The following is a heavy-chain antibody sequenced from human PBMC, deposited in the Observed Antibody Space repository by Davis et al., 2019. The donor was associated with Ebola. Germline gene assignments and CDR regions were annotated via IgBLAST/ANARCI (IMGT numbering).Heavy chain of an antibody. CDR3: ASPLGYCSSTSCYSDYYYYGMDV. CDR1: GYTFTGYY. V-gene: IGHV1-2*04. D-gene: IGHD2-2*01. CDR2: INPNSGGT. Sequence: ASVKVSCKASGYTFTGYYMHWVRQAPGQGLEWMGWINPNSGGTNYAQKFQGWVTMTRDTSTSTVYMELSSLRSEDTAVYYCASPLGYCSSTSCYSDYYYYGMDVWGQGTTVTVSS. J-gene: IGHJ6*02.